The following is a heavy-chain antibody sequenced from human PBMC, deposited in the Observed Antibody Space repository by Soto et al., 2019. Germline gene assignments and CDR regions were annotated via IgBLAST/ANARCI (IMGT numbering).Heavy chain of an antibody. D-gene: IGHD6-19*01. V-gene: IGHV1-3*01. CDR3: ARVALRGIAVAGTRYYGMDV. J-gene: IGHJ6*02. Sequence: ASVKVSCKASGYTFTSYAMHWVRQAPGQRLEWMGWINAGNGNTKYSQKFQGRVTITRDTSASTAYMELSSLRSEDTAVYYCARVALRGIAVAGTRYYGMDVWGQGTTVTVSS. CDR2: INAGNGNT. CDR1: GYTFTSYA.